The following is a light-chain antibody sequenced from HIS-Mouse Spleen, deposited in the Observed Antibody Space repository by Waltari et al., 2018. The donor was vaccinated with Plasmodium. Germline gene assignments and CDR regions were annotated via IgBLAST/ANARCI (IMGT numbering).Light chain of an antibody. CDR3: NSRDSSGNHVV. CDR1: SLRRYF. J-gene: IGLJ2*01. V-gene: IGLV3-19*01. Sequence: SSELTQDPAVSVALGQTVRITCPGDSLRRYFASWYQQTPGQAPVLVIYGKNNRPSGISDRFSGSSSGNTASLTITGAQAEDEADYYCNSRDSSGNHVVFGGGTKLTVL. CDR2: GKN.